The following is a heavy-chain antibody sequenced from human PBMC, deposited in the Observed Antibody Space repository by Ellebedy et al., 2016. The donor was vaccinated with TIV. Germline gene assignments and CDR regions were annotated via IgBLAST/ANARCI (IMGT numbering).Heavy chain of an antibody. J-gene: IGHJ3*01. CDR3: VRDEA. CDR1: GFSFTDYY. Sequence: GESLKISCAASGFSFTDYYMSWIRRAPGKGLEWVSYISSSGTTIYYADSLRGRFTISRDNVKNSLYLQMNSLRVEDTAVYYCVRDEAWGQGTMVTVPS. V-gene: IGHV3-11*04. CDR2: ISSSGTTI.